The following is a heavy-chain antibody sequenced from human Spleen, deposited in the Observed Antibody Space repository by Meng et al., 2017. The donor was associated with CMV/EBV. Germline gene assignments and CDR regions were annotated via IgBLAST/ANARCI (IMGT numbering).Heavy chain of an antibody. CDR3: ARVAFGVVLNYFDY. D-gene: IGHD3-3*01. J-gene: IGHJ4*02. Sequence: SETLSLTCGVYGGSFGGYYWSWIRQPPGKGLQWIGEINHSGSTTYNSSLKSRVTISVDTSNNQFSLKLRSVTAVDTAVYYCARVAFGVVLNYFDYWGQGTRVTVSS. V-gene: IGHV4-34*01. CDR2: INHSGST. CDR1: GGSFGGYY.